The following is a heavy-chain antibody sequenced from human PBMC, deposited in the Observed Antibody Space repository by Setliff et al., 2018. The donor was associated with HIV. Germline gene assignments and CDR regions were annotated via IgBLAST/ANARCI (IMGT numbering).Heavy chain of an antibody. Sequence: GGSLRLSCAASGFTVSGNLMAWVRLAPGQGLEWVSGVHREGDTHYADSVRGRFTISRDNSKNTVWLEMNSLRVEDSALYYCAKADDGAAAGPGPWGQGTLVTVSS. D-gene: IGHD6-13*01. J-gene: IGHJ5*02. V-gene: IGHV3-53*05. CDR1: GFTVSGNL. CDR3: AKADDGAAAGPGP. CDR2: VHREGDT.